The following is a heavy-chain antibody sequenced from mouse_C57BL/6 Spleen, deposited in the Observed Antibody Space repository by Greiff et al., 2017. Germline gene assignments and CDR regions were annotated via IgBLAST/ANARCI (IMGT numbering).Heavy chain of an antibody. CDR2: IWSGGST. J-gene: IGHJ1*03. Sequence: VKLVESGPGLVQPSQSLSITCTVSGFSLTSYGVHWVRQSPGKGLEWLGVIWSGGSTDYNAAFISRLSISKDNSKSQVFFKMNSLQADDTAIYYCAREEDGSSYWYFDVWGTGTTVTVSS. CDR1: GFSLTSYG. V-gene: IGHV2-2*01. D-gene: IGHD1-1*01. CDR3: AREEDGSSYWYFDV.